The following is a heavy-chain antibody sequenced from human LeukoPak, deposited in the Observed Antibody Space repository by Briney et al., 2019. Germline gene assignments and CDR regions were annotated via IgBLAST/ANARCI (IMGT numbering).Heavy chain of an antibody. CDR1: GFTVSSNY. CDR3: ARDLWFGELFRFDY. V-gene: IGHV3-66*01. D-gene: IGHD3-10*01. CDR2: IYSGGST. J-gene: IGHJ4*02. Sequence: PGGSLRLSCAASGFTVSSNYMSWVRQAPGKGLEWVSVIYSGGSTYYADSVKGRFTISRDNSKNTLYLQMNSLRAEDTAVYYCARDLWFGELFRFDYWGQGTLVTVSS.